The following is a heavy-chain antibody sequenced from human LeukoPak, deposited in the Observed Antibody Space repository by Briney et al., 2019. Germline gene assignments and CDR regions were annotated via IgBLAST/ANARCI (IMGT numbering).Heavy chain of an antibody. Sequence: GGSLRLSCVASGFTFSDYYMSWIRQAPGKGLEWVSYIPSTSSYTTYAGSVKGRFTISRDNAKNSLYLQMNSLRAEDTAVYYCARAATTAAGTPTLAIDYWGQGTLVTVSS. V-gene: IGHV3-11*05. CDR3: ARAATTAAGTPTLAIDY. D-gene: IGHD6-13*01. CDR2: IPSTSSYT. CDR1: GFTFSDYY. J-gene: IGHJ4*01.